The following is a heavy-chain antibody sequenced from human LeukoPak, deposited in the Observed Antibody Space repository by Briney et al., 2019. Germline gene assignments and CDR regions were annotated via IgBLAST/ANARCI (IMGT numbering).Heavy chain of an antibody. V-gene: IGHV4-61*02. CDR2: IYTSGST. D-gene: IGHD2-2*01. J-gene: IGHJ3*02. Sequence: SQTLSLTCTVSGGSISSGSYYWSWIRQPAGKGLEWIGRIYTSGSTNYNPSLKSRVTISVDTSKNQFSLKLSSVTAADTAVYYCARSAGYCSSTSCYRAHAFDIWGQGTMVTVSS. CDR1: GGSISSGSYY. CDR3: ARSAGYCSSTSCYRAHAFDI.